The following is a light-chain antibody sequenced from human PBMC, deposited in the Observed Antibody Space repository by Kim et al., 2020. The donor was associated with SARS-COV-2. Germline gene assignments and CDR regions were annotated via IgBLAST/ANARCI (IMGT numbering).Light chain of an antibody. CDR1: SSDIGTYDL. CDR2: DLT. J-gene: IGLJ2*01. CDR3: PSYAGSSTVI. Sequence: QTITIPCTGSSSDIGTYDLVSWYQQHPDRAPKLILYDLTKRPSGVSNRFSGSKSGDTASLTISGLQADDEAIYHCPSYAGSSTVIFGGGTQLTVL. V-gene: IGLV2-23*02.